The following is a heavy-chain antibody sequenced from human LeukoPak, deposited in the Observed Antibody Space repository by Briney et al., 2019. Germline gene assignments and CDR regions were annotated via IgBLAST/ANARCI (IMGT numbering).Heavy chain of an antibody. D-gene: IGHD3-3*01. Sequence: PSETLSLTCTVSGGSISSSSYYWGWIRQPPGKGLEWIGSIYYSGSTYYNPSLKSRVTISVDTSKNQFSLKLSSVTAADTAVYYCARQSAYYDFWSGYYIGNFGFDYWGQGTLVTVSS. CDR3: ARQSAYYDFWSGYYIGNFGFDY. V-gene: IGHV4-39*01. CDR2: IYYSGST. J-gene: IGHJ4*02. CDR1: GGSISSSSYY.